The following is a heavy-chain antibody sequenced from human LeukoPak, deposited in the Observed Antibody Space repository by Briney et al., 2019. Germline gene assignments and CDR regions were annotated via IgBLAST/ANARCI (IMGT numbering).Heavy chain of an antibody. D-gene: IGHD2-21*01. CDR2: IYENGGTT. CDR1: GFTFRSHA. J-gene: IGHJ4*02. Sequence: GGSLRLSCVGSGFTFRSHAMGWVRQAPEKGLELVSGIYENGGTTYYADSVKGRFSISRDNSKNTLYLQMDSLRGEDTAVYYCAKDFRIGYSAHFDYWGQGALVTVSS. CDR3: AKDFRIGYSAHFDY. V-gene: IGHV3-23*01.